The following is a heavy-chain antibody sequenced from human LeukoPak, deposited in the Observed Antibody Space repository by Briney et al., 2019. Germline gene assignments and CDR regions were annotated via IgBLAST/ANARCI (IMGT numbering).Heavy chain of an antibody. Sequence: PSETLSLTCTVSSASISSYYWGWIRQSPGKGLECIGYIQNTGGTNYNPSLKSRVSISKDTSKNHFSLQVRSVTAADTAVYYCVKHGSGWSFDYWGQGTLVTVSS. CDR3: VKHGSGWSFDY. D-gene: IGHD6-19*01. CDR2: IQNTGGT. CDR1: SASISSYY. V-gene: IGHV4-59*01. J-gene: IGHJ4*02.